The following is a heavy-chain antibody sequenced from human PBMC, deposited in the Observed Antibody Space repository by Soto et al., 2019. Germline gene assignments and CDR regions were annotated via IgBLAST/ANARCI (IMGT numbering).Heavy chain of an antibody. CDR3: ARTTYYYDSSGYLDAFDI. CDR2: IIPIFGRA. CDR1: GGTFSSYA. J-gene: IGHJ3*02. D-gene: IGHD3-22*01. V-gene: IGHV1-69*12. Sequence: QVQLVQSGAEVKKPGSSVKVSCKASGGTFSSYAISWVRQAPGQGLEWMGGIIPIFGRADYAQKFQGRVTITADESTSTVYMKLNRLRSEDTAVYYCARTTYYYDSSGYLDAFDIWGQGTMVTVSS.